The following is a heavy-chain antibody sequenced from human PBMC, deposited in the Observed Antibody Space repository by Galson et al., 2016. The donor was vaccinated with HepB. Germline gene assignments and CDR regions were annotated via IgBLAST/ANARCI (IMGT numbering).Heavy chain of an antibody. V-gene: IGHV2-5*02. CDR2: IYWDDDK. Sequence: PALVKPTQTLTLTCTFSGFTISAIGVDVGGMALIRQPPGKALEWLALIYWDDDKRYSPSLRNRFTITKDASKNQVVFTMTNMDPVDTATYDCAHQIAWSYYFNYWGQGILVTVSS. D-gene: IGHD2-21*01. CDR3: AHQIAWSYYFNY. J-gene: IGHJ4*02. CDR1: GFTISAIGVD.